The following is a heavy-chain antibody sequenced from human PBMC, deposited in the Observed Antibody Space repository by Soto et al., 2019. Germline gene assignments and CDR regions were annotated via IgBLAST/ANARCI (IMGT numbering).Heavy chain of an antibody. CDR1: GGSITSGGYS. CDR2: IYHTGDT. Sequence: SETLSLTCTVSGGSITSGGYSWTWVRQPPGKDLEWFGYIYHTGDTQYNPSLGSRVTISVDRSRNQFSLRLTSVTAADTAIYYCARVNGGYGGAFDYWGQGTPVTVSS. D-gene: IGHD5-12*01. J-gene: IGHJ4*02. CDR3: ARVNGGYGGAFDY. V-gene: IGHV4-30-2*01.